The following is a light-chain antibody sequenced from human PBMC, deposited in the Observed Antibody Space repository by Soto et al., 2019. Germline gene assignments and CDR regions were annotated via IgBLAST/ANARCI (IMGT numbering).Light chain of an antibody. J-gene: IGLJ2*01. CDR3: CSYSGSDTMI. Sequence: QSALSQPASVSGSPGQSITISCTGTSSDVGSYDLVSRFQHHPGEAPKLMIYEGTKRPSGVSNRFSGSKSGNTASLTISGLQTEDEADYYCCSYSGSDTMIFGGGTKVTVL. V-gene: IGLV2-23*01. CDR1: SSDVGSYDL. CDR2: EGT.